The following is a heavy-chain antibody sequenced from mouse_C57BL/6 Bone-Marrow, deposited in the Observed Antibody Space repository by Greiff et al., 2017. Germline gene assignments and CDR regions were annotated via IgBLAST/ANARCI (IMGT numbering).Heavy chain of an antibody. D-gene: IGHD2-1*01. CDR2: ISSGGSYT. Sequence: EVKLVESGGDLVKPGGSLKLSCAASGFTFSSYGMSWVRQTPDKRLEWVATISSGGSYTYYPDRVKGRFTISRDNAKNTRYLQVSRQKSEYTARNFCASEANLLWYWCFGVWGTGTTVTVSS. J-gene: IGHJ1*03. CDR1: GFTFSSYG. V-gene: IGHV5-6*01. CDR3: ASEANLLWYWCFGV.